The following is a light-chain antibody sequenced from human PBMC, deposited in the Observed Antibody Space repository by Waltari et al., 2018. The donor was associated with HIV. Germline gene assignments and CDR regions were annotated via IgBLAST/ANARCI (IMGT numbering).Light chain of an antibody. CDR2: DVR. CDR3: SSYTSSSTRV. J-gene: IGLJ1*01. V-gene: IGLV2-14*03. Sequence: LTQPASVSGSPGQSITISCTGTSSDVGGYNYVSWYQQHPGKAPKLMIYDVRNRPSGVSNRFSGSKSGNTASLTISGLQAEDEADYYCSSYTSSSTRVFGTGTKVTVL. CDR1: SSDVGGYNY.